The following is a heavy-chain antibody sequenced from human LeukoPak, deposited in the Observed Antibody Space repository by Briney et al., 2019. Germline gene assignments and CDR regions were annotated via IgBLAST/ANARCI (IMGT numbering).Heavy chain of an antibody. V-gene: IGHV1-18*01. CDR2: ISAYNGNT. D-gene: IGHD2-2*01. J-gene: IGHJ4*02. Sequence: ASVKVSCKASGYTFTSYGISWVRQAPGQGLEWMGWISAYNGNTNYAQKLQGRVTMTTDTSTSTVYMELRSLRSDDTAVYYCAREGRSTSHCDYWGQGTLVTVSS. CDR3: AREGRSTSHCDY. CDR1: GYTFTSYG.